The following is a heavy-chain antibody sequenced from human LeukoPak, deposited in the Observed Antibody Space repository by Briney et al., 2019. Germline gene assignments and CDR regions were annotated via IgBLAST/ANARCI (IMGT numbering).Heavy chain of an antibody. CDR3: ARGQRDRDIYYYYMDV. V-gene: IGHV3-15*01. J-gene: IGHJ6*03. CDR2: IKSKTDGGTT. Sequence: GGSLTLSCAASGFTFSNAWMSWVRQAPGKVREWVGRIKSKTDGGTTDYAAPVKGRFTISRDDSKNTLYLQMNSLRAEDTAVYYCARGQRDRDIYYYYMDVWGKGTTVTVSS. D-gene: IGHD1-14*01. CDR1: GFTFSNAW.